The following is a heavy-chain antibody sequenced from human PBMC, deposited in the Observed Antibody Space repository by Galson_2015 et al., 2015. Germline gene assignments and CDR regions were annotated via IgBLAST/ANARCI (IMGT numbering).Heavy chain of an antibody. D-gene: IGHD6-19*01. CDR2: IEWDDEK. V-gene: IGHV2-70*04. J-gene: IGHJ4*02. CDR1: GFSLSTSGMR. CDR3: ARISLHYSSGHFDY. Sequence: PALVKPTRTLTLTCTFSGFSLSTSGMRVSWIRQPPGKALEWLARIEWDDEKFYTTSLKTRLTISKDTSKNQVVLTMTNMDPVDTATYYCARISLHYSSGHFDYWGQGTLVTVSS.